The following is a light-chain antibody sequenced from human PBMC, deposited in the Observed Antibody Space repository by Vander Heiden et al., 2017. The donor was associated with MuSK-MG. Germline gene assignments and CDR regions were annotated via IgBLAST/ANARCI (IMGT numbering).Light chain of an antibody. V-gene: IGKV3-15*01. CDR3: QQYDRWPLT. J-gene: IGKJ4*01. Sequence: EIVLTQSPATLSVSPGESATLPCRADQSLSTKVAWYQQRPGQAPRLLIYAASTRATGIPARFSGGGSGPEFTLAISSLQSEDFAVYFCQQYDRWPLTFGGGTKVEI. CDR2: AAS. CDR1: QSLSTK.